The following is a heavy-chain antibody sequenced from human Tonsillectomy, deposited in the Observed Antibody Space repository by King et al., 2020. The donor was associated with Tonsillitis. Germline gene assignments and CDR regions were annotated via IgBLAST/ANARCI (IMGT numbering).Heavy chain of an antibody. CDR1: GYTSTSYG. D-gene: IGHD3-22*01. CDR2: ISGYNGNT. J-gene: IGHJ5*02. CDR3: ARDWTTSYDSSAWAFDP. V-gene: IGHV1-18*04. Sequence: VQLVESGAEVKKPGASVKVSCKAPGYTSTSYGINWVRQAPGQGLEWMGWISGYNGNTKYAQKFQGRVTMTTDTSTSTAYMELRSLRSDDTAVYYCARDWTTSYDSSAWAFDPWGQGTLVTVSS.